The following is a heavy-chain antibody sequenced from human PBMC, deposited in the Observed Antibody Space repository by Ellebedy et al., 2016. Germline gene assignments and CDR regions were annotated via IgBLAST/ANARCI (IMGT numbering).Heavy chain of an antibody. CDR2: INAGNGDS. CDR3: AGERGEIFGVVIPYGMDV. J-gene: IGHJ6*02. CDR1: GYTFSNYA. Sequence: ASVKVSCXASGYTFSNYAVHLVRQPPGQRLEWMGWINAGNGDSKYSQNFQGRITIIRDTSASSASMELSSLRSEDKAVYYCAGERGEIFGVVIPYGMDVWGQGTTVTVSS. D-gene: IGHD3-3*01. V-gene: IGHV1-3*01.